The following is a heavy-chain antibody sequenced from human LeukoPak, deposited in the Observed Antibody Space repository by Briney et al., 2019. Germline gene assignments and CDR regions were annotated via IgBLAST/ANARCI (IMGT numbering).Heavy chain of an antibody. J-gene: IGHJ5*02. D-gene: IGHD3-22*01. CDR1: GFTFSSYG. Sequence: GGSLRLSCAASGFTFSSYGMHWVRQAPGKGLEWVAVISYDGSNKYYADSVKGRFTISRDNSKNTLYLQMNSLGPEDTAVYFCARDHSSGYFYLNWFDPWGQGTLVTVSS. CDR2: ISYDGSNK. V-gene: IGHV3-30*03. CDR3: ARDHSSGYFYLNWFDP.